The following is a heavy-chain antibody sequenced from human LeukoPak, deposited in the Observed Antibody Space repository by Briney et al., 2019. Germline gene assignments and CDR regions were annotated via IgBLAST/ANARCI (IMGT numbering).Heavy chain of an antibody. CDR1: GYTFTGVY. Sequence: ASVKVSCKASGYTFTGVYIHWVQQAPGQGLERMAWINPQSGATNYAQKFQGRVTMTRDMSINTAYMEVTSLRFDDTAVYYCARGGDDSGLYFAYWGQGTLVTVSS. CDR2: INPQSGAT. D-gene: IGHD3-22*01. J-gene: IGHJ4*02. CDR3: ARGGDDSGLYFAY. V-gene: IGHV1-2*02.